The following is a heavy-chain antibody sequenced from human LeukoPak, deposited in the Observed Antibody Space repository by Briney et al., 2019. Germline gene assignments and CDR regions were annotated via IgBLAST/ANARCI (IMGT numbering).Heavy chain of an antibody. CDR2: ISSSSSTI. Sequence: RGSLRLSCAASGFTFSSYSMNWVRQAPGKGLEWVSYISSSSSTIYYADSVKGRFTISRDNAKNSLYLQMNSLRAEDTAVYYCAELGITMIGGVWGKGTTVTISS. D-gene: IGHD3-10*02. CDR3: AELGITMIGGV. V-gene: IGHV3-48*04. CDR1: GFTFSSYS. J-gene: IGHJ6*04.